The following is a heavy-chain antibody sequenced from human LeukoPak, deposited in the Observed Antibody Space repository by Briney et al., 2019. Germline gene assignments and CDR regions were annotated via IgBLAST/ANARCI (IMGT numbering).Heavy chain of an antibody. Sequence: GESLKISCQVSGYIFTNYWIGWVRQIPGKGLESMGIFYPADSDATYSPSFQGQVTISADKSISTVYLQWSSLKASDTAMYYCARQSRDGSKTRGYYFDYWGPGTQVTVSS. CDR3: ARQSRDGSKTRGYYFDY. CDR2: FYPADSDA. D-gene: IGHD3-10*01. V-gene: IGHV5-51*01. CDR1: GYIFTNYW. J-gene: IGHJ4*02.